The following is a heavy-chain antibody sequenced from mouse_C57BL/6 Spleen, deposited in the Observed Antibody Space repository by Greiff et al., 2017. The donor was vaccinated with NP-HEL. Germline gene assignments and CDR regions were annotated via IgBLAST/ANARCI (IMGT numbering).Heavy chain of an antibody. CDR2: IDPEDGET. D-gene: IGHD2-3*01. J-gene: IGHJ1*03. CDR1: GFNIKDYY. CDR3: ALYDYWYFDV. V-gene: IGHV14-2*01. Sequence: VQLQQSGAELVKPGASVKLSCTASGFNIKDYYMHWVKQRTEQGLEWIGRIDPEDGETKYAPKFQGKATLTADTSSNTAYLQRSSLTSEDTAVYYCALYDYWYFDVWGTGTTVTVSS.